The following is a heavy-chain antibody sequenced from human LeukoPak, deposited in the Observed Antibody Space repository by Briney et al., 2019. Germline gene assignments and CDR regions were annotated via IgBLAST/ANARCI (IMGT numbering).Heavy chain of an antibody. V-gene: IGHV3-74*01. CDR2: IKGDGSST. CDR3: ARDVGEYGVDY. J-gene: IGHJ4*02. Sequence: GGSLRLSCAGSGFTFSDYYIHWVRQAPGKGLEWVSRIKGDGSSTSYADSVKGRFTISRDNAKNSLYLQMNSLRAEDTAVYYCARDVGEYGVDYWGQGTLVTVSS. D-gene: IGHD2-15*01. CDR1: GFTFSDYY.